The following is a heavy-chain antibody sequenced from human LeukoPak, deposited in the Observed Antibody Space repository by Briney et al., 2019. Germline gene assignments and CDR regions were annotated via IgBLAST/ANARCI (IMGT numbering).Heavy chain of an antibody. CDR1: GFTFSSYW. V-gene: IGHV3-7*01. D-gene: IGHD3-16*02. CDR3: ARDYYDYVWGSSRYTFDY. J-gene: IGHJ4*02. CDR2: IKQDGSEK. Sequence: GGSLRLSCAASGFTFSSYWMSWVRQAPGKGLEWVANIKQDGSEKYYVDSVKGRFTISRDNAKNSLYLQMNSLRAEDTAVYYCARDYYDYVWGSSRYTFDYWGQGTLVTVSS.